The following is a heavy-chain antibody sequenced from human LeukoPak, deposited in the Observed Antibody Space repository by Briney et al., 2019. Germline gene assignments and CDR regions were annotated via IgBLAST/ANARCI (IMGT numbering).Heavy chain of an antibody. CDR3: ATTASRGPQSAEYFQY. CDR2: TRSDRSIK. Sequence: PGGSLSHFCAASGFTFSNYGMHGVPQAPGKGPEWVAVTRSDRSIKYCTVSVKGRFTISRDNSKNMLYLQMNSLRVEDTAVYYCATTASRGPQSAEYFQYWGQRTLVTVSS. J-gene: IGHJ1*01. CDR1: GFTFSNYG. V-gene: IGHV3-33*01.